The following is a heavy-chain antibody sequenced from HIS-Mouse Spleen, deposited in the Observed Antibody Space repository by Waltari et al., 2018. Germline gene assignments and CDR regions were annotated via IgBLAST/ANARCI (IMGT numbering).Heavy chain of an antibody. V-gene: IGHV3-15*01. Sequence: EVQLVESGGGLVKPGGSRRLSCAASGCTFSKAWLSWVRQAPGKGLEWVGRIKRKTDGGTTDYAAPVKGRFTISRDDSKNTLYLQMNSLKTEDTAVYYCTSEARIAAIDYWGQGTLVTVSS. CDR2: IKRKTDGGTT. CDR3: TSEARIAAIDY. J-gene: IGHJ4*02. D-gene: IGHD6-13*01. CDR1: GCTFSKAW.